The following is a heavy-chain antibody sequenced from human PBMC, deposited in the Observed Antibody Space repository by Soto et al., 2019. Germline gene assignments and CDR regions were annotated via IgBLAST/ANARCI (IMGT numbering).Heavy chain of an antibody. CDR3: SRHFSMKSIAARPLFDY. J-gene: IGHJ4*02. CDR1: GFTFSGSA. V-gene: IGHV3-73*01. CDR2: IRSKANSYAT. Sequence: PGGSLRLSCGASGFTFSGSAMHWFRQASGKGLEWVGRIRSKANSYATAYDASVKGRFTISRDDSKNTAYLQMNSLKTEDTAVYYCSRHFSMKSIAARPLFDYWGQGTLVTVSS. D-gene: IGHD6-6*01.